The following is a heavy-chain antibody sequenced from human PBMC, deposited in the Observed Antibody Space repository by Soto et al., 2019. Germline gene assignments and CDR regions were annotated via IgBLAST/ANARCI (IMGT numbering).Heavy chain of an antibody. Sequence: GGSLRLSCAVSVFTFAKHWMHLVRQAPGKGLEWVSRMNSDGSTTDYADSVKGRFTVSRDNAKNTLYLQMNSLRAEDTAVYYCATAEVEYWGPGTMVTVSS. J-gene: IGHJ4*02. V-gene: IGHV3-74*01. CDR2: MNSDGSTT. CDR1: VFTFAKHW. CDR3: ATAEVEY.